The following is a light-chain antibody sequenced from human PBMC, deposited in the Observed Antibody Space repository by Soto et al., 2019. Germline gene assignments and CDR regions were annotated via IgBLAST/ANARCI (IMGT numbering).Light chain of an antibody. V-gene: IGKV3-15*01. CDR3: QQYNNWPHT. Sequence: IVMTQSPATLSVSPGERATLSCRASQSVTTNFAWYQQKPDQAPSLLIYDSSTRATGVPARFSGSGSGTEFTLTISSLQSEDFAVYYCQQYNNWPHTFGQGTKLEIK. CDR1: QSVTTN. CDR2: DSS. J-gene: IGKJ2*01.